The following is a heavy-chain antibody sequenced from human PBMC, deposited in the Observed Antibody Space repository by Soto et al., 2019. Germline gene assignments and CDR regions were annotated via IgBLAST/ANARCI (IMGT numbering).Heavy chain of an antibody. CDR3: ARVGLELTATYFDY. J-gene: IGHJ4*02. V-gene: IGHV1-69*06. CDR2: IIPIFGTA. Sequence: SVKVSCKASGGTFSSYAISWVRQAPGQGLEWMGGIIPIFGTANYAQKFQGRVTITADKSTSTAYMELSSLRSEDTAVYYSARVGLELTATYFDYWGRGTLVTSPQ. CDR1: GGTFSSYA. D-gene: IGHD1-7*01.